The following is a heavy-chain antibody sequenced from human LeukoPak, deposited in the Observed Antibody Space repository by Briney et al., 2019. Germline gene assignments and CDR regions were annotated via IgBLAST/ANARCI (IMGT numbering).Heavy chain of an antibody. D-gene: IGHD3/OR15-3a*01. CDR1: GFSFGTFG. CDR3: ARELVSLGTGYFDL. V-gene: IGHV3-23*01. J-gene: IGHJ2*01. CDR2: ITGSSTWT. Sequence: LGGSLGLSCEASGFSFGTFGMTWVRQAPGKGREWVSGITGSSTWTYYADSVRGRFTISRDNSKNSLHLQMNNLTADDTAIYYCARELVSLGTGYFDLWGRGTLVTVAS.